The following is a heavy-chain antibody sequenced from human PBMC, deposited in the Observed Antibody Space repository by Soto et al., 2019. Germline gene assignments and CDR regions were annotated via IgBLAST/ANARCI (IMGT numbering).Heavy chain of an antibody. D-gene: IGHD3-10*01. J-gene: IGHJ4*02. V-gene: IGHV3-74*01. Sequence: EVQVVESGGGLVQPGGSLRLSCAASGLTFSSYWMHWVRQIPGKGLVWVARINIDGSGTNYADSVKGRFTISRDDAKNTLYLQMNSLRVEDTAVYNCARDGPGSGIELDSWGLGSLVTVCS. CDR3: ARDGPGSGIELDS. CDR1: GLTFSSYW. CDR2: INIDGSGT.